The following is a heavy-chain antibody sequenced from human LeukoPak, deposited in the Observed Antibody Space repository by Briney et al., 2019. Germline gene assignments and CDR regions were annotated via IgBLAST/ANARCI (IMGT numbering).Heavy chain of an antibody. CDR2: ISYDVGKK. Sequence: PGGSLRLSCAASGFTFSSYGMHWVRQAPGKGLEWVAVISYDVGKKYYADSVKGRFTISRDNSKNTLYLRMRTLRADDTAVYYCTKDRSVMIKFGAVPTDHWGQGTLVTVSS. CDR1: GFTFSSYG. J-gene: IGHJ4*02. V-gene: IGHV3-30*18. CDR3: TKDRSVMIKFGAVPTDH. D-gene: IGHD3-16*01.